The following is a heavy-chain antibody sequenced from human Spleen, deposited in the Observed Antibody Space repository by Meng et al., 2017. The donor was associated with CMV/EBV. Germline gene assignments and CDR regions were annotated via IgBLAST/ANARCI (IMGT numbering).Heavy chain of an antibody. CDR1: GFMFSDYA. CDR3: ARGRGGYCSSTNCQTPYFGY. CDR2: IWYDGINK. J-gene: IGHJ4*02. Sequence: GESLKLTCAASGFMFSDYAMHWVRQAPGKGLEWVSLIWYDGINKYYADSVKGRFTISRDNSKNMLFLDIKSLRADDTAVYYCARGRGGYCSSTNCQTPYFGYWGQGTLVTVSS. V-gene: IGHV3-33*01. D-gene: IGHD2-2*01.